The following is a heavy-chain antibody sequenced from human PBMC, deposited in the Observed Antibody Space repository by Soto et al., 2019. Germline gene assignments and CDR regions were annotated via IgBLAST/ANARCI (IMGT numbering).Heavy chain of an antibody. D-gene: IGHD2-2*01. CDR1: GGTFSSYT. V-gene: IGHV1-69*02. CDR2: IIPILGIA. CDR3: ARLVVPAARRYYYYGMDV. J-gene: IGHJ6*02. Sequence: QVQLVQSGAEVKKPGSSVKVSCKASGGTFSSYTISWVRQAPGQGLEWMGRIIPILGIANYAQKFQGRVTITADKSTSTAYMELSSLRSEDTAVYYGARLVVPAARRYYYYGMDVWGQGTTVTVSS.